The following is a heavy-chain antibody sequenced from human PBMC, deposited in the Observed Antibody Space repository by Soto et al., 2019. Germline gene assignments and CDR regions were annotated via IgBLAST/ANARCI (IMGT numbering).Heavy chain of an antibody. CDR1: GGSFSGYY. V-gene: IGHV4-34*01. CDR3: ARGPRFYCSSTSCWTGPPGWFDP. J-gene: IGHJ5*02. CDR2: INHSGST. Sequence: QVQLQQWGAGLLKPSETLSLTCAVYGGSFSGYYWSWIRQPPGKGLEWIGEINHSGSTNYNPSLKSRVTISVHTSKNQFSLKLSSVTAADTAVYYCARGPRFYCSSTSCWTGPPGWFDPWGQGTLVTVSS. D-gene: IGHD2-2*01.